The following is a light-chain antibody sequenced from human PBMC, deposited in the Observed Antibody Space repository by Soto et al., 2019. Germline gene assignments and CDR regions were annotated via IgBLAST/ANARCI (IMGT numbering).Light chain of an antibody. CDR3: QQYDNSPLRYT. V-gene: IGKV3-20*01. CDR2: GAS. CDR1: QSVSDF. Sequence: EIVLTQSPGTLSLSPGERATLYCRASQSVSDFLAWHQQKPGQAPRLLIYGASTRATGIPDRFSGSGSGTEFTLTISRLEPEDFAVYYCQQYDNSPLRYTFGRGTKLEIK. J-gene: IGKJ2*01.